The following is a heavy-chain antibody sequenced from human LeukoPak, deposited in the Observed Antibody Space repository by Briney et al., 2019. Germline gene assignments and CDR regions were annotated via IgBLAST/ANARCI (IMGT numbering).Heavy chain of an antibody. CDR2: MNTDRSRT. D-gene: IGHD5-24*01. CDR1: GFTFSSYL. J-gene: IGHJ4*02. Sequence: GGSLRLSCAASGFTFSSYLMHWVRQAPGKGLMWVSRMNTDRSRTDYADSVKGRFTISKDNAKAKLYLHIKRLRAEETAAYQCAKDPGYNSGPEYGDYWGQGNLVTVSS. V-gene: IGHV3-74*01. CDR3: AKDPGYNSGPEYGDY.